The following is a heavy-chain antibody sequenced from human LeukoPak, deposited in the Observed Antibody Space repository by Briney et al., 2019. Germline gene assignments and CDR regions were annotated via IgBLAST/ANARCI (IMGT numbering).Heavy chain of an antibody. CDR1: GYSISSGYY. D-gene: IGHD3-16*02. Sequence: PSETLSLTCTVSGYSISSGYYWGWIRPPPGKVLEWIGSIYHSGSTYYNPSLKSRVTISVDTSKNQFPLKLSSVTAADTAVYYCAGHRAGLDPLKFPYYFDYWGQGTLVTVSS. CDR3: AGHRAGLDPLKFPYYFDY. J-gene: IGHJ4*02. CDR2: IYHSGST. V-gene: IGHV4-38-2*02.